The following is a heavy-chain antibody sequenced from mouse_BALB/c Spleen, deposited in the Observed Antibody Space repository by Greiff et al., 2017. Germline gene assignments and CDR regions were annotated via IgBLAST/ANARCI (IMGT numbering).Heavy chain of an antibody. J-gene: IGHJ4*01. D-gene: IGHD3-3*01. V-gene: IGHV3-2*02. CDR1: GYSITSDYA. Sequence: QLKESGPGLVKPSQSLSLTCTVTGYSITSDYAWNWIRQFPGNQLEWMGYISYSGSTRYHPSLNSRISITRDTSKNQFFLQLNSVTTEDTATYYCARLGSGAMDYWGQGTSVTVSS. CDR2: ISYSGST. CDR3: ARLGSGAMDY.